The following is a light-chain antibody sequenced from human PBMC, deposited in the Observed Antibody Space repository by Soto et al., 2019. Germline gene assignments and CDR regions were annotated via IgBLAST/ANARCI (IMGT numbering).Light chain of an antibody. CDR3: QQYGSSPRT. CDR2: AAS. J-gene: IGKJ1*01. Sequence: EIVLTQSPGTLSLSAGERVTLSCRASQSVSSSYLAWYQQKPGQAPNLLIYAASSRATGIPDRFSGSGSGTDFTLTISRLEPEDFAVYYCQQYGSSPRTFGQGTKVDIK. V-gene: IGKV3-20*01. CDR1: QSVSSSY.